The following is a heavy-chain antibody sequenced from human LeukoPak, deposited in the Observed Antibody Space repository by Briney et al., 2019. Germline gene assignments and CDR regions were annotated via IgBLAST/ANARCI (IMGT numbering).Heavy chain of an antibody. CDR2: INHSGST. Sequence: PSETLSLTCAVYGGSFSGYYWSWIRQPPGKGLEWIGEINHSGSTNYNPSLKSRVTISVDTSKNQFSLKLSSVTAADTAVYYCARAAIRVRRAFDIWGQGTMVTVSS. CDR1: GGSFSGYY. J-gene: IGHJ3*02. D-gene: IGHD4-11*01. V-gene: IGHV4-34*01. CDR3: ARAAIRVRRAFDI.